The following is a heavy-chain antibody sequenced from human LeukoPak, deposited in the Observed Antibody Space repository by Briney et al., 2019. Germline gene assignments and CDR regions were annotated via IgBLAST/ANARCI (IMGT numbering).Heavy chain of an antibody. J-gene: IGHJ4*02. CDR2: ISGSGGST. CDR3: AKASGDDY. D-gene: IGHD4-17*01. CDR1: GSTFSSYA. V-gene: IGHV3-23*01. Sequence: GGSLRLSCAASGSTFSSYAMRWVRQAAGEGLEWVSDISGSGGSTYYADSVKGRFTISRDNSKNTQYRQMNSLRAEDTAVYYCAKASGDDYWGQGTLVTVSS.